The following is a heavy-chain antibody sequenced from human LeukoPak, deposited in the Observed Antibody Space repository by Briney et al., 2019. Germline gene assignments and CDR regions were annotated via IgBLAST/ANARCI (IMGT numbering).Heavy chain of an antibody. V-gene: IGHV4-39*07. Sequence: SETLSLTCTVSGGSISSSSYYWGWIRQPPGKGLEWIGEINHSGSTNYNPSLKSRVTISVDTSKNQFSLKLSSVTAADTAVYYCARALYYYGSGSYLASHYYYMDVWGKGTTVTVSS. D-gene: IGHD3-10*01. CDR3: ARALYYYGSGSYLASHYYYMDV. J-gene: IGHJ6*03. CDR2: INHSGST. CDR1: GGSISSSSYY.